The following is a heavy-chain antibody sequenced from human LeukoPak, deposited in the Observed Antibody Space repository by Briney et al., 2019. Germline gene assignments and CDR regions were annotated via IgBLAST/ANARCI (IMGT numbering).Heavy chain of an antibody. CDR2: INHSGST. CDR3: ASKRGYSGYGRSPFTVFDY. CDR1: GGSFSGYY. J-gene: IGHJ4*02. D-gene: IGHD5-12*01. Sequence: SETLSLTCAVYGGSFSGYYWSWIRQPPGKGLEWIGEINHSGSTNYNPSPKSRVTISVDTPKNQFSLKLSSVTAADTAVYYCASKRGYSGYGRSPFTVFDYWGQGTLVTVSS. V-gene: IGHV4-34*01.